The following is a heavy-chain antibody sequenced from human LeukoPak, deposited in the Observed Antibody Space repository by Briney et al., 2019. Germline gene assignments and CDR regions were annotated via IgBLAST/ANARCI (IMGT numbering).Heavy chain of an antibody. CDR3: ARVVYSSTWSFPDY. Sequence: GGSLRLSCAGSGSTFSSYSMKWVRQAPGKGLEWVSYITSSSSLIHYADSVKGRFTISRDNAKNSLYLQMSGLRADDTAVYYCARVVYSSTWSFPDYWGQGTLVTVSS. D-gene: IGHD6-13*01. V-gene: IGHV3-48*04. CDR1: GSTFSSYS. J-gene: IGHJ4*02. CDR2: ITSSSSLI.